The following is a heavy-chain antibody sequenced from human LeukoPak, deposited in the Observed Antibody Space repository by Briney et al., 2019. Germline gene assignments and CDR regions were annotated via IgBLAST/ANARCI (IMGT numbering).Heavy chain of an antibody. CDR2: ISYDGSNK. CDR3: AREVKRFLEWSSNWFDP. D-gene: IGHD3-3*01. V-gene: IGHV3-30*04. CDR1: GFTFSSYA. Sequence: PGGSLRLSCAASGFTFSSYAMHWVRQAPGKGLEWVAVISYDGSNKYYADSVKGRFTISRDNSKNTLYLQMNSLRAEDTAVYYCAREVKRFLEWSSNWFDPWGQGTLVTVSS. J-gene: IGHJ5*02.